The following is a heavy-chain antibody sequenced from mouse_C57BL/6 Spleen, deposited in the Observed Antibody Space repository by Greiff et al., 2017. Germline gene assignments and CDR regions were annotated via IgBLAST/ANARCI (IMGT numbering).Heavy chain of an antibody. J-gene: IGHJ4*01. D-gene: IGHD2-2*01. V-gene: IGHV7-3*01. CDR1: GFTFTDYY. CDR2: IRNKANGYTT. Sequence: EVKLVESGGGLVQPGGSLSLSCAASGFTFTDYYMSWVRQPPGKALEWLGFIRNKANGYTTEYSASVKGRFTISRYNSQSILYLHMNALRAEDSATYYCARYRGYGYDGVDYWGQGTSVTVSS. CDR3: ARYRGYGYDGVDY.